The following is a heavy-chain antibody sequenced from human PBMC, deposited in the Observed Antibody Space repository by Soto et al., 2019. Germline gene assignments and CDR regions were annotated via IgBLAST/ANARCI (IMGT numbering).Heavy chain of an antibody. Sequence: QVQLVQSGAEVKKPGASVKVSCKASGYTFTSYGITWVRQAPGQGLEWMGWISAYNGNTNYAQKLQVRVTMTTYTSTSTGYMELRSLRSDDTAVYYCASDNGFGESDVWGQGTTVTVSS. CDR3: ASDNGFGESDV. D-gene: IGHD3-10*01. CDR1: GYTFTSYG. J-gene: IGHJ6*02. CDR2: ISAYNGNT. V-gene: IGHV1-18*01.